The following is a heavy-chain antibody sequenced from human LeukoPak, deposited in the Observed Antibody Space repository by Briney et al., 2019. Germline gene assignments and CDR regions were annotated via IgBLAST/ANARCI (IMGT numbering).Heavy chain of an antibody. CDR1: GFTFDDYA. J-gene: IGHJ4*02. D-gene: IGHD1-1*01. CDR2: INWSGGST. V-gene: IGHV3-43D*03. Sequence: GGSLRLSCAASGFTFDDYAMHWVRQAPGKGLEWVSLINWSGGSTYYTDSVKGRFTISRDNIKNSLYLQMNSLRPEDTALYYCAKATKIYNSPFDYCGQGTLVTVSS. CDR3: AKATKIYNSPFDY.